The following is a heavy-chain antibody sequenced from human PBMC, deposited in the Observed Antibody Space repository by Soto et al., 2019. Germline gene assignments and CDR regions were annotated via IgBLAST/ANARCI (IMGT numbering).Heavy chain of an antibody. D-gene: IGHD6-6*01. J-gene: IGHJ3*02. CDR3: ARETNPYTDSSHAFDI. V-gene: IGHV3-21*01. CDR1: GFIFSSYS. Sequence: EVRLVESGGGLVKPGGSLRLSCAASGFIFSSYSMNWVRQAPGTGLEWVSSVSSTSAFINYADSLKGRFTISRDNAKNSLFLQINSLRAEDTAVYFCARETNPYTDSSHAFDIWGQGTMVTVSS. CDR2: VSSTSAFI.